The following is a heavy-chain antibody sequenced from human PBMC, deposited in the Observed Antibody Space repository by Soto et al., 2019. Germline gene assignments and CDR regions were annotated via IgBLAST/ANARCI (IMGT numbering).Heavy chain of an antibody. D-gene: IGHD3-3*01. J-gene: IGHJ6*02. Sequence: QVQLVQSGSELKKPGASVKVSCKASGYTFTSYAMNWVRQAPGQGLEWMGWINTYTGNPTYAQGFTGRFVFSLDTSVSTAYLQICSLKAEDTAVYYCARDRPPPDAIFGVVMSHYGIDVWGQGTTVTVSS. CDR2: INTYTGNP. V-gene: IGHV7-4-1*01. CDR3: ARDRPPPDAIFGVVMSHYGIDV. CDR1: GYTFTSYA.